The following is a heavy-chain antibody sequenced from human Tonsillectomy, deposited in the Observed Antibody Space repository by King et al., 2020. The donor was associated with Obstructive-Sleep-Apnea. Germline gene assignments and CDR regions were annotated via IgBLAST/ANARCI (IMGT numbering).Heavy chain of an antibody. CDR2: IDPSDSYT. CDR3: ARTYYYDSSGSGPFEH. Sequence: QLVQSGAEVKKPGESLRISCKGSGYSFTSHWITWVRQMPGKGLEWMGRIDPSDSYTNYSPSFQGHVPISADKSSSTAYLQWSSLKASDTAMYYCARTYYYDSSGSGPFEHWGQGTLVTVSS. D-gene: IGHD3-22*01. J-gene: IGHJ4*02. V-gene: IGHV5-10-1*03. CDR1: GYSFTSHW.